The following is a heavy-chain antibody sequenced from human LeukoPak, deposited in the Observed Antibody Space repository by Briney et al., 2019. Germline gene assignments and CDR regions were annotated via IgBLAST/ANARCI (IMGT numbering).Heavy chain of an antibody. CDR3: ARVLYYSFDY. D-gene: IGHD3-10*01. J-gene: IGHJ4*02. V-gene: IGHV3-53*01. Sequence: GGSLRLSCVASGFTVSSSYMSWVRQAPGKGLEWVSVIYSGGSTYYADSVKGRFTISRDNAKNSLYLRMNSLRAEDTAVYYCARVLYYSFDYWGQGTLVTVSS. CDR1: GFTVSSSY. CDR2: IYSGGST.